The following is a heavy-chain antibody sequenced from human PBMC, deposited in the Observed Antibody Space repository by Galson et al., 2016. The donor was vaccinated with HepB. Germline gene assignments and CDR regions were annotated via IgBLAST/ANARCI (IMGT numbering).Heavy chain of an antibody. J-gene: IGHJ4*02. Sequence: SVKVSCKASGGTFSSYAISWVRQAPGQGLEWMGGIIPTYGTTNFAQKFQGRVTITADESMTTAYMELSSLRSDDTAVYYCARDVQFRFDYWGQGTLVTVSS. CDR3: ARDVQFRFDY. D-gene: IGHD4-11*01. V-gene: IGHV1-69*13. CDR2: IIPTYGTT. CDR1: GGTFSSYA.